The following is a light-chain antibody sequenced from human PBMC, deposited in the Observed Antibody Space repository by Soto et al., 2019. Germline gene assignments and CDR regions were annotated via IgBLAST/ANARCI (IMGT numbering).Light chain of an antibody. Sequence: EIVLTQSPGTLSLSPGERATLSCRASQSVGSNYLAWYQQKPGQAPRLLIYGASSRATGIPDRFSGSGSETDFTLTISRLEPEDFAVYYCQQYGSSRTFGQGTKV. J-gene: IGKJ1*01. V-gene: IGKV3-20*01. CDR2: GAS. CDR3: QQYGSSRT. CDR1: QSVGSNY.